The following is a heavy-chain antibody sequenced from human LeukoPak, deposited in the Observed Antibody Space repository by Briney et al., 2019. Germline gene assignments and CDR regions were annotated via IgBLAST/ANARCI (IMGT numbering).Heavy chain of an antibody. Sequence: GGSLKLSCAASGLTFSSYSMNWVRQAPGKGLEWVSAISGSGGSTYYADSVKGRFTISRDNSKNTLYLQMNSLRAEDTAIYYCARENMYDSSDYYGWSGYYDHWGQGTLVTVSS. D-gene: IGHD3-22*01. J-gene: IGHJ4*02. CDR1: GLTFSSYS. CDR2: ISGSGGST. CDR3: ARENMYDSSDYYGWSGYYDH. V-gene: IGHV3-23*01.